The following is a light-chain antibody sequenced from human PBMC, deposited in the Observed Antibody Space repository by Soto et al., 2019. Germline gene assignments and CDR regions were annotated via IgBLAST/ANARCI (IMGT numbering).Light chain of an antibody. V-gene: IGKV3-20*01. CDR3: QQYGTSPLT. CDR1: QSVSSNY. CDR2: GAS. J-gene: IGKJ4*01. Sequence: EIVLTQSPGTLSLSTGERATLSCGASQSVSSNYLAWYQQKPGRGPRLLIYGASTRATAIPDRFSGSGSGTDFTLTITRLEPEDFAVYYCQQYGTSPLTFGGGTKIEIK.